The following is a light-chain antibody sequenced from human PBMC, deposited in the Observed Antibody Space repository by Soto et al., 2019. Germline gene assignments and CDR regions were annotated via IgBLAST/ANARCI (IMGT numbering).Light chain of an antibody. CDR3: QQYGTSSWT. J-gene: IGKJ1*01. V-gene: IGKV3-20*01. CDR2: GAS. Sequence: EIVLTQSPGTLSLSPWERATLSCRASQSFSSSYLAWYQQKPGQAPGLLISGASTRATGIPDRFSGSGSGTDFTLTISRLEPEDFAVYYCQQYGTSSWTFGQGTKVEIK. CDR1: QSFSSSY.